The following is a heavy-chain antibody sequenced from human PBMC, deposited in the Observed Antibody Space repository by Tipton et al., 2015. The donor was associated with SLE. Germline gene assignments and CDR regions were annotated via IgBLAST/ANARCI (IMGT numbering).Heavy chain of an antibody. Sequence: GSLRLSCAASGFTFSNYWMSWVRQAPGKGLEWVANIKQDGSEKYYVDSVKGRFTISRDNAKNSLYLLMNSLRAEDTAVYYCARYAPAFDIWGQGTMVTVSS. CDR3: ARYAPAFDI. J-gene: IGHJ3*02. V-gene: IGHV3-7*01. CDR2: IKQDGSEK. CDR1: GFTFSNYW.